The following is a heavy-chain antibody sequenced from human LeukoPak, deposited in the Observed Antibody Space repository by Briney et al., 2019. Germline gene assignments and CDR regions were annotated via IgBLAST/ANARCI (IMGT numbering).Heavy chain of an antibody. CDR1: GGSISSYY. Sequence: SETLSLTCTVSGGSISSYYWSWIRQPAGKGLEWIGRIYTSGSTNYNPSLKSRVTMSVDTSKNQFSLKLSSVAAADTAVYYCARGNGYSSMRGAYFDYWGQGTLVTVSS. CDR3: ARGNGYSSMRGAYFDY. CDR2: IYTSGST. D-gene: IGHD5-18*01. V-gene: IGHV4-4*07. J-gene: IGHJ4*02.